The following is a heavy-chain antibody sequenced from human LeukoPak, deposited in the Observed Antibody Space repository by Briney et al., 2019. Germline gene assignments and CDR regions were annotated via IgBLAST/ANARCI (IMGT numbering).Heavy chain of an antibody. V-gene: IGHV3-7*01. CDR3: ARGSYCSSTSCYVLNWFDP. J-gene: IGHJ5*02. CDR1: GFTFSSYW. Sequence: GGSLRLSCAASGFTFSSYWMSCVRQAPGKGLEWVANIKQDGSEKYYVDSVKGRFTISRDNAKNSLYLQMNSLRAEDTAVYYCARGSYCSSTSCYVLNWFDPWGQGTLVTVSS. CDR2: IKQDGSEK. D-gene: IGHD2-2*01.